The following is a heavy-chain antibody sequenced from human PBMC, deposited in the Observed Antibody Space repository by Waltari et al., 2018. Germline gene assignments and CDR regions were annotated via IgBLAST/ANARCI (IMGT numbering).Heavy chain of an antibody. CDR2: ISWDGGST. CDR1: GFTFDDYT. CDR3: AFPHNSSSWDDYYGMDV. D-gene: IGHD6-13*01. V-gene: IGHV3-43*01. Sequence: EVQLVESGGVVVQPGGSLRLSCAASGFTFDDYTMHWVRQAPGKGLEWVSLISWDGGSTYYADSVKGRFTISRDNSKNSLYLQMNSLRTEDTALYYCAFPHNSSSWDDYYGMDVWGQGTTVTVSS. J-gene: IGHJ6*02.